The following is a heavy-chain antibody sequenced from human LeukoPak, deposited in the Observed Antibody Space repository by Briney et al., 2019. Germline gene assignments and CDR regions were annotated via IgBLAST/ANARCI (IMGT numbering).Heavy chain of an antibody. D-gene: IGHD3-3*01. CDR2: MNPNSGNT. CDR3: ARAGLYDFWSGYWEGNWFDP. J-gene: IGHJ5*02. V-gene: IGHV1-8*01. CDR1: GYTFTTYD. Sequence: EASVKVSCKASGYTFTTYDINWVRQATGQGLEWMGWMNPNSGNTGYAQKFQGRVTMTRDTSISTAYMELSRLRSDDTAVYYCARAGLYDFWSGYWEGNWFDPWGQGTLVTVSS.